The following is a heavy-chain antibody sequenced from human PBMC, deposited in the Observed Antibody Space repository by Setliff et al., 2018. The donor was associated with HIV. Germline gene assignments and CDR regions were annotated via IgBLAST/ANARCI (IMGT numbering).Heavy chain of an antibody. CDR1: GGSISSYY. CDR2: IYYSGST. D-gene: IGHD6-6*01. CDR3: ARVSLAARTAWFDY. V-gene: IGHV4-59*12. J-gene: IGHJ5*01. Sequence: SETLSLTCAVSGGSISSYYWSWIRQPPGKGLEWIGYIYYSGSTNYNPSLKSRVTISVDTSKNQFSLKLGSVTAADTAVYYCARVSLAARTAWFDYWGQGALVTVSS.